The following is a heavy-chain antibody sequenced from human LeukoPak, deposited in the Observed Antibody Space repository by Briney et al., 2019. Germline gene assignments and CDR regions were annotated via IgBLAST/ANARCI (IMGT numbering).Heavy chain of an antibody. CDR1: GGSISSYY. V-gene: IGHV4-39*01. J-gene: IGHJ4*02. D-gene: IGHD3-10*01. CDR3: ARHKGSFMVRGVIMPIDY. CDR2: IYYSGST. Sequence: SETLSLTCTVSGGSISSYYWGWIRQPPGKWLEWIGSIYYSGSTYYNPSLKSRVTISVDTSKNQFSLKLSSVTAADTAVYYCARHKGSFMVRGVIMPIDYWGQGTLVTVSS.